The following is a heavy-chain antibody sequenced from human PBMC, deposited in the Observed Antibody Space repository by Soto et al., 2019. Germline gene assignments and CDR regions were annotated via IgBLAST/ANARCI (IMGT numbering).Heavy chain of an antibody. J-gene: IGHJ4*02. D-gene: IGHD2-2*01. CDR1: GFTFSSSA. V-gene: IGHV3-23*01. CDR2: TSASGGST. CDR3: AKGVSQPKVYSFDN. Sequence: EVQLLESGGGLVQPGGSLRLSCAASGFTFSSSAMGWVRQAPGKGLEWVSGTSASGGSTDYADSVKGRFTISRDNSKNTLYIQMNSLGAEDTAVYYCAKGVSQPKVYSFDNWGQGTLVTVSS.